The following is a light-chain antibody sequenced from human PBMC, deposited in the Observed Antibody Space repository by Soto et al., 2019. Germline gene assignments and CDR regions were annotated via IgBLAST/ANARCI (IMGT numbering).Light chain of an antibody. Sequence: EIAMTQSPVTLSVSPGERATLSCRASQSVSSHLSLYHHKPFLAPILLXXAASSRATGIPDRFSGSGSGTDFTLTVSSLEPEDFSVYFCQQYGSSPWTFGQGTKV. CDR3: QQYGSSPWT. V-gene: IGKV3-20*01. J-gene: IGKJ1*01. CDR2: AAS. CDR1: QSVSSH.